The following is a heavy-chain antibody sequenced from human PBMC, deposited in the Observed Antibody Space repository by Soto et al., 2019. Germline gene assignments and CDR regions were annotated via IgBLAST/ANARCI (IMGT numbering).Heavy chain of an antibody. CDR3: AREYSYGWYDAADAFDI. Sequence: ASVKVSCKASGYTFTSYAIHWVRQAPGQSLEWMGWINAGNRNTKSSQKFQGRVTITRDTSASIVYMELSSLTAEDTAVYYCAREYSYGWYDAADAFDIWGQGTMVTVSS. CDR1: GYTFTSYA. J-gene: IGHJ3*02. D-gene: IGHD6-19*01. CDR2: INAGNRNT. V-gene: IGHV1-3*01.